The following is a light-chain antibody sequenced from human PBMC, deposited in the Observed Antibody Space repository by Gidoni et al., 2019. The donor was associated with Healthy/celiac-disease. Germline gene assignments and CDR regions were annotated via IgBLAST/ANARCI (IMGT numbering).Light chain of an antibody. CDR1: SSNIGAGYG. Sequence: SVLTQPPSVSGAPGPRVTISCTGSSSNIGAGYGVHWYQQLPGTAPKLLIYGNSNRPSGVPDRFSGSKSGTSASLAITGLQAEDEADYYCQSYDSSLSGSVFGGGTKLTVL. J-gene: IGLJ2*01. CDR3: QSYDSSLSGSV. V-gene: IGLV1-40*01. CDR2: GNS.